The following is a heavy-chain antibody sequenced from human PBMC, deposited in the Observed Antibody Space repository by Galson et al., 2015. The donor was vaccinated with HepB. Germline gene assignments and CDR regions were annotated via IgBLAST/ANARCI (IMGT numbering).Heavy chain of an antibody. J-gene: IGHJ4*02. Sequence: SLRLSCAASGFSFSSYWMSWVRQAPGKGLEWVANINQDGSEKYYVDSVKGRFTISRDNAKNSLYLQMNSLRAEDTGVYYCARVKAYSSGWWRALFDYWGQGTLVTVSS. V-gene: IGHV3-7*01. D-gene: IGHD6-19*01. CDR2: INQDGSEK. CDR1: GFSFSSYW. CDR3: ARVKAYSSGWWRALFDY.